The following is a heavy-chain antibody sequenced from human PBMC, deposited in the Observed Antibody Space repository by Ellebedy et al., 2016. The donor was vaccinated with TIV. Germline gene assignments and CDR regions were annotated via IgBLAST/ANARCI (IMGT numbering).Heavy chain of an antibody. CDR1: GFTFSSYA. CDR2: IRFDGSNK. D-gene: IGHD6-19*01. V-gene: IGHV3-30*02. CDR3: AKGSFTSGCYGLWDY. J-gene: IGHJ4*02. Sequence: GESLKISCAVSGFTFSSYAMHWVRQAPGTGLEWVAFIRFDGSNKYYADSVKGRFTISRDNSKNTLYLQMHSLIAEDTAVYYCAKGSFTSGCYGLWDYWGQGTLATVSP.